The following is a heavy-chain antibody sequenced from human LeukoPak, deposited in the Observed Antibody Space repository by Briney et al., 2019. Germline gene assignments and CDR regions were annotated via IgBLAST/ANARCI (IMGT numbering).Heavy chain of an antibody. J-gene: IGHJ3*02. CDR3: ARVPAAPRAFDI. CDR1: GGSISSYY. CDR2: IYTSGST. V-gene: IGHV4-4*07. D-gene: IGHD2-2*01. Sequence: SETLSLTCTVSGGSISSYYWSWIRQPAGKGLEWTGRIYTSGSTNYNPSLKSRVTMSVDTSKNQFSLKLSSVTAADTAVYYCARVPAAPRAFDIWGQGTMVTVSS.